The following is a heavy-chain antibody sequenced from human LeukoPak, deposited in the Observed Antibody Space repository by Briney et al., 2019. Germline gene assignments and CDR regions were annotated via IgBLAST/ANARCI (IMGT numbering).Heavy chain of an antibody. Sequence: GSLRLSCAASGFTFSSYAMSWVRRAPGKGLEWVSAISGSGGSTYYADSVKGRFTISRDNSKNTLYLQMNSLRAEDTAVYYCAKSIIYYYDSSGYFDYWGQGTLVTVSS. J-gene: IGHJ4*02. CDR1: GFTFSSYA. CDR2: ISGSGGST. D-gene: IGHD3-22*01. V-gene: IGHV3-23*01. CDR3: AKSIIYYYDSSGYFDY.